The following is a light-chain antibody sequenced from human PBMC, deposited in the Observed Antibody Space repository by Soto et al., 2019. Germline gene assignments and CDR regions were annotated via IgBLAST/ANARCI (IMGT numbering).Light chain of an antibody. CDR1: QSVSSN. J-gene: IGKJ4*01. Sequence: EIVMTQYPATLSVSPGERATLSCRASQSVSSNLAWYQQKPGQAPRLLIYGASTRATGIPARFSGSGSGTECTLTISSLQSEDFAVYYCQQYNNWPLTFGGGTKVDIK. CDR2: GAS. CDR3: QQYNNWPLT. V-gene: IGKV3D-15*01.